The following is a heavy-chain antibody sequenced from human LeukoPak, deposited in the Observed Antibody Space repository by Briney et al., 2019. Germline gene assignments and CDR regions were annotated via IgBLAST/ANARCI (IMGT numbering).Heavy chain of an antibody. CDR3: ARAFPFDDYGDPDAFDI. CDR2: IFYSGST. Sequence: SETLSLTCAVSGGSISSSYWSWIRQPPGKGLEWIGYIFYSGSTKYNPSLESRLTISVDTSKNQFSLKLSSVTAADTAVYYCARAFPFDDYGDPDAFDIWGQGTMVTVSS. J-gene: IGHJ3*02. D-gene: IGHD4-17*01. V-gene: IGHV4-59*08. CDR1: GGSISSSY.